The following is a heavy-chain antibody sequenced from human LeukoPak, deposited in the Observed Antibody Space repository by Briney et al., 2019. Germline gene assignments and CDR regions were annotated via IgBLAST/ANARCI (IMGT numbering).Heavy chain of an antibody. CDR3: AKRDTSGSYYFDS. D-gene: IGHD3-22*01. CDR2: FSKSGTTT. Sequence: GGSLRLSCAASGFSFSISAMSCVRQAPGKGLEWVSTFSKSGTTTYYPDSMRGRFTISRDNSKNTLYLQMNSLRAEDTAVYYCAKRDTSGSYYFDSWGQGTQVTVSS. CDR1: GFSFSISA. J-gene: IGHJ4*02. V-gene: IGHV3-23*01.